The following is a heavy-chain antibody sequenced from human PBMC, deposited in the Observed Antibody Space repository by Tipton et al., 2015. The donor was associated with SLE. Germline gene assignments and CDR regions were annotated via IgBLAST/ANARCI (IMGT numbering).Heavy chain of an antibody. Sequence: TLSLTCSVSGDSITSYYWSWFRQSTGRGLEWIGRVYSSGSANYNPALISRVSMSVDISKNQFFLTLRSVTAADTAVYYSARRAWSDSWFDAWGLGSLVTVSS. J-gene: IGHJ5*02. CDR1: GDSITSYY. CDR3: ARRAWSDSWFDA. D-gene: IGHD2-15*01. V-gene: IGHV4-4*07. CDR2: VYSSGSA.